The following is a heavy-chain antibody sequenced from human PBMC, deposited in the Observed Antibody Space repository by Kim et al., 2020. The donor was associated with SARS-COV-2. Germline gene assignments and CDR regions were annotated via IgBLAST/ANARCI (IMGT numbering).Heavy chain of an antibody. V-gene: IGHV3-30-3*01. CDR3: ARDGKYYDFWSGYYTADESDY. Sequence: GGSLRLSCAASGFTFSSYAMHWVRQAPGKGLEWVAVISYDGSNKYYADSVKGRFTISRDNSKNTLYLQMNSLRAEDTAVYYCARDGKYYDFWSGYYTADESDYWGQGTLVTVSS. J-gene: IGHJ4*02. D-gene: IGHD3-3*01. CDR2: ISYDGSNK. CDR1: GFTFSSYA.